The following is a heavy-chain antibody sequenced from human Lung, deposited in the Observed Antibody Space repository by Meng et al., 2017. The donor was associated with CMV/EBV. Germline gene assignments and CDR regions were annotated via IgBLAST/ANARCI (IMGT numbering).Heavy chain of an antibody. CDR2: IYGDDEK. V-gene: IGHV2-5*02. J-gene: IGHJ5*02. CDR3: ARAAARPSDWFDP. Sequence: QTTLKDAGPTLVKPTQTLTLPCTFSGFSLSTSGVGVGWIRQPPGKALECLAIIYGDDEKRYSPSLESRLTVTKDTSKNQVVLTMTNMVPVDTATYYCARAAARPSDWFDPWGQGTLVTVSS. CDR1: GFSLSTSGVG. D-gene: IGHD6-6*01.